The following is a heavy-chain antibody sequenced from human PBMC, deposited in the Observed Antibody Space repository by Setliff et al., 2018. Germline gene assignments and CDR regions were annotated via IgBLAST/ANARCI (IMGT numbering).Heavy chain of an antibody. Sequence: PGESLKISCKASGYNFLDYWIGWVRQMPGKGPEWMGIIYPDDSDTGYSPSVQGPFTISADKSISTAYLQWSSLKASDTAFYYCARRRRFDSGGPRSPWYFDLWGRGTLVTVSS. CDR2: IYPDDSDT. D-gene: IGHD3-22*01. CDR1: GYNFLDYW. J-gene: IGHJ2*01. CDR3: ARRRRFDSGGPRSPWYFDL. V-gene: IGHV5-51*01.